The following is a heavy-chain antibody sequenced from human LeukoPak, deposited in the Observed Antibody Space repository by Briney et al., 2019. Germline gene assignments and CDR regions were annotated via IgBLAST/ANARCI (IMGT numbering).Heavy chain of an antibody. D-gene: IGHD2-2*01. Sequence: SETLSLTCTVSGGSINIDGYFWAWIRQPPGQGPDWIGIIDFRGTAFYNPWLESRATISIETSKNFFSLKLRSVTAADTALYYCARVSKGWVPAARDYYYYMDVWGKGTTVTVSS. J-gene: IGHJ6*03. CDR3: ARVSKGWVPAARDYYYYMDV. V-gene: IGHV4-39*02. CDR1: GGSINIDGYF. CDR2: IDFRGTA.